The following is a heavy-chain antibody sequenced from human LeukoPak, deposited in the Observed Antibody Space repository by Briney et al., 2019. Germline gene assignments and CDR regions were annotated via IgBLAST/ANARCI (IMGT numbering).Heavy chain of an antibody. D-gene: IGHD3-22*01. CDR3: ARAGPYYYDSSGCDY. V-gene: IGHV1-18*01. CDR1: GYTFTSYG. J-gene: IGHJ4*02. Sequence: ASVKVSCKASGYTFTSYGISWVRQAPGQGLEWMGWISAYNGNTNYAQKLLGRVTMTTDTSTSTAYMELRSLRSDDTAVYYCARAGPYYYDSSGCDYWGQGTLVTVSS. CDR2: ISAYNGNT.